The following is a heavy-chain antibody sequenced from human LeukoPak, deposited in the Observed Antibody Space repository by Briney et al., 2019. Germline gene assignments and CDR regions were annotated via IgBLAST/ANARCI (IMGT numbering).Heavy chain of an antibody. V-gene: IGHV3-30*14. Sequence: GGSLRLSCAASGFTFSSYAMHWVRQAPGKGLEWVAVISYDGSNKYYADSVKGRFTISRDNSKNTLYLQMNSLRAEDTAVYYCARGPRMFGELFSSPFDYWGQGTLVTVSS. D-gene: IGHD3-10*02. CDR2: ISYDGSNK. J-gene: IGHJ4*02. CDR1: GFTFSSYA. CDR3: ARGPRMFGELFSSPFDY.